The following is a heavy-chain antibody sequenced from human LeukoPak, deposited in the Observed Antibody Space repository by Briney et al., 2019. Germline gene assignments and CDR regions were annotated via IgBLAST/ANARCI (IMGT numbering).Heavy chain of an antibody. CDR2: IRSDSSTK. Sequence: GGSLRLSCAGSGFSISNYGMNWVRQAPGKGLEWLSYIRSDSSTKYYADSVEGRFTISRDNAQNSLYLQMNSLRDEDSGAYFCARDYSRWHGDFDAWGQGTMVTVSS. CDR3: ARDYSRWHGDFDA. D-gene: IGHD6-13*01. CDR1: GFSISNYG. J-gene: IGHJ3*01. V-gene: IGHV3-48*02.